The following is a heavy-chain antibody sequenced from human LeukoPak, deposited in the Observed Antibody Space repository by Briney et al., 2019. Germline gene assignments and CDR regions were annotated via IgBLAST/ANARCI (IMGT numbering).Heavy chain of an antibody. D-gene: IGHD6-6*01. CDR3: AKDVYSSSSYYFDY. Sequence: GGSLRLSCAASGFTFSSYWMHWVRHAPGKGLVWVSRINSDGSSTSYADSVKGRFTISRDNAKNTLYLQMNSLRAEDTAVYYCAKDVYSSSSYYFDYWGQGTLVTVSS. CDR1: GFTFSSYW. CDR2: INSDGSST. V-gene: IGHV3-74*01. J-gene: IGHJ4*02.